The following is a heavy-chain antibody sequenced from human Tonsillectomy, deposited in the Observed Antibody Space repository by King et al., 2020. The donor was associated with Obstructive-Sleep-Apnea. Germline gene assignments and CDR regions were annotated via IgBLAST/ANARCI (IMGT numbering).Heavy chain of an antibody. Sequence: VQLVQSGAEVKKPGASVKVSCKTSGYTFTNYGISWVRQAPGQGLEWMGWISAYNGHTYYAQKLQGRVTMTTDTSTSTAYMEVKSLTSDDTAVYYCARPARSQWLEQVRRYFDYWGQGTLVTVSS. D-gene: IGHD6-19*01. CDR3: ARPARSQWLEQVRRYFDY. J-gene: IGHJ4*02. CDR2: ISAYNGHT. V-gene: IGHV1-18*01. CDR1: GYTFTNYG.